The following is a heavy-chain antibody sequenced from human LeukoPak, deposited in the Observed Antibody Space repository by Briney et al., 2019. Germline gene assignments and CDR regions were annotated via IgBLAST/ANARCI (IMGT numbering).Heavy chain of an antibody. J-gene: IGHJ4*02. CDR1: RFTFSSYP. D-gene: IGHD6-19*01. Sequence: GGSLRLSCAASRFTFSSYPITWFRQAPGKGLESVSRINTDGTVTTYADSVKGRFTVSRDNADNTMFLQMNSVRDEDTAVYYCATKQWLAPPPDSWGQGTPVTVSS. CDR3: ATKQWLAPPPDS. V-gene: IGHV3-74*01. CDR2: INTDGTVT.